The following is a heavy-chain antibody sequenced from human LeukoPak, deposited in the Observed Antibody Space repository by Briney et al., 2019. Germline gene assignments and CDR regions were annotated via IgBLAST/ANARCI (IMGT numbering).Heavy chain of an antibody. V-gene: IGHV4-39*02. J-gene: IGHJ4*02. CDR1: GGSISSSSYY. CDR3: AGDSGSHTRPFDY. Sequence: SESLSLTCTVSGGSISSSSYYWGWIRQPPGKGLEWIGSIYYSGSTYYNPSLKSRVTISVDTSKNQFSLKLSSVTAADTAVYYCAGDSGSHTRPFDYWGQGTLVTVSS. CDR2: IYYSGST. D-gene: IGHD3-10*01.